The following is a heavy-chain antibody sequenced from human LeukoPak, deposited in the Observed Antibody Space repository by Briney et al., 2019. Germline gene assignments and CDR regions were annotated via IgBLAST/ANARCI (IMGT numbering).Heavy chain of an antibody. J-gene: IGHJ4*02. CDR2: IYYSGST. D-gene: IGHD2-15*01. CDR1: GGSISSSSYY. CDR3: ARGSYCSGGSCYRNFDY. V-gene: IGHV4-39*07. Sequence: SETLSLTCTVSGGSISSSSYYWGWIRQPPGKGLEWIGSIYYSGSTYYNPSLKSRVTISVDTSKNQFSLKLSSVTAADTAVYYCARGSYCSGGSCYRNFDYWGQGTLVTVSS.